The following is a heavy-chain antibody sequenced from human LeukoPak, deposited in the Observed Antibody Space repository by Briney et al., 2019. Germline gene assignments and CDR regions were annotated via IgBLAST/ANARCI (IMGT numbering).Heavy chain of an antibody. CDR2: IYYSGST. J-gene: IGHJ5*02. CDR3: ARLSTRGWFDP. CDR1: GGSISSYY. V-gene: IGHV4-59*08. Sequence: PSETLSLTCTVSGGSISSYYWSWIRQPPGKGLERIGYIYYSGSTNYNPSLKSRVTISVDTSKNQFSLKLSSVTAADTAVYYCARLSTRGWFDPWGQGTLVTVSS. D-gene: IGHD5/OR15-5a*01.